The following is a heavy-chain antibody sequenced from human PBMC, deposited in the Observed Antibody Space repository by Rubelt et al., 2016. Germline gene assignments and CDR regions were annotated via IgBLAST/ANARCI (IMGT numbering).Heavy chain of an antibody. J-gene: IGHJ4*02. D-gene: IGHD4-17*01. V-gene: IGHV3-7*01. Sequence: GGGLVQPGGSLRLSCVASGFTFSSSWMSWVRQAPGKGLEWVASIKQDGREKYYMDSVKGRFTISRDNAKNSLYVQVNSLRAEDTAMYYCARDQYGDYAFDYWGQGTLVTVSS. CDR1: GFTFSSSW. CDR3: ARDQYGDYAFDY. CDR2: IKQDGREK.